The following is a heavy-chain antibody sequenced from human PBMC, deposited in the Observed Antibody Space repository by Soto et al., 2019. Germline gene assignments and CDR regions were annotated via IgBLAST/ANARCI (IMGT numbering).Heavy chain of an antibody. CDR3: ARDRASGWSDY. Sequence: QVQLVQSGAEVKKPGSSVKVSCTASGGTFSSYTISWVRQAPGQGLEWMGRIIPILGIANYAQKFQGRVTITADKSTSTAYMELSSLRSEDTAVYYCARDRASGWSDYWGQGTLVTVSS. D-gene: IGHD6-19*01. V-gene: IGHV1-69*08. J-gene: IGHJ4*02. CDR2: IIPILGIA. CDR1: GGTFSSYT.